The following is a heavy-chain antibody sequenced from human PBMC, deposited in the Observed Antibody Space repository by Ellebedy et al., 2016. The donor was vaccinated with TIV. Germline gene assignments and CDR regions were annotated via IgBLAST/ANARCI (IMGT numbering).Heavy chain of an antibody. D-gene: IGHD5-18*01. CDR1: GFPFTTYD. Sequence: AASVKVSCKASGFPFTTYDINWVRQAPGQGLEWMGWISAYNGNTNYAQKLQGRVTMTTDTSTSTAYIELRSLRSDDTAVYYCARNTPMAEYFDYWGQGTLVTVSS. V-gene: IGHV1-18*01. J-gene: IGHJ4*02. CDR2: ISAYNGNT. CDR3: ARNTPMAEYFDY.